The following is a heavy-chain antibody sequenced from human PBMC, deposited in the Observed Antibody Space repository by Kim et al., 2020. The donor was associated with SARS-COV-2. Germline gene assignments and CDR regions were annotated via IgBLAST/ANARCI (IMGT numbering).Heavy chain of an antibody. Sequence: TPSPMSRVTISVETSKNTFSLKLSSVTAADPDVYYCARHYGSGRPYFDYWGQGTLVTVSS. D-gene: IGHD3-10*01. J-gene: IGHJ4*02. V-gene: IGHV4-59*08. CDR3: ARHYGSGRPYFDY.